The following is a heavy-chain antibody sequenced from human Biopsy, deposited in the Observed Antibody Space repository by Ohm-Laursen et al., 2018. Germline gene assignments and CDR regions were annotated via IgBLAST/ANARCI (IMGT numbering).Heavy chain of an antibody. Sequence: SQTLSLTCTVSGDSISSYYWSWIRQPPGKGLEWIGYVYYTESTDYNPSLQSRVTISVDTSKNHFSLRLRSATPADTAIYYCARDRGYYSDRTVPGYFDLWGRGTLVTVSS. J-gene: IGHJ2*01. CDR1: GDSISSYY. V-gene: IGHV4-59*01. CDR3: ARDRGYYSDRTVPGYFDL. CDR2: VYYTEST. D-gene: IGHD3-22*01.